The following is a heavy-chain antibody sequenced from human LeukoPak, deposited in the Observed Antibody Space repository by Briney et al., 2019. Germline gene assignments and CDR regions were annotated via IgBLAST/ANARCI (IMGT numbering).Heavy chain of an antibody. Sequence: SETLSLTCTVSGGSISSYYWNWIRQPPGKGLEWIGYIYYSGSTNYNPSLKSRVTISVDTSKNQFSLKLSSVTAADTAVYYCARDYYGSSGYYSLGAFDIWGQGTMVNVSS. CDR3: ARDYYGSSGYYSLGAFDI. CDR1: GGSISSYY. CDR2: IYYSGST. V-gene: IGHV4-59*01. J-gene: IGHJ3*02. D-gene: IGHD3-22*01.